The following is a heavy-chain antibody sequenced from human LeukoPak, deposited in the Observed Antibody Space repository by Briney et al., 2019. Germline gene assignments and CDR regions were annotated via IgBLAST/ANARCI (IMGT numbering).Heavy chain of an antibody. CDR2: INHSGST. CDR3: ARGLTMVRGVMDV. J-gene: IGHJ6*04. V-gene: IGHV4-34*01. D-gene: IGHD3-10*01. CDR1: GLSFSGYY. Sequence: LQPSETLSLTCAVYGLSFSGYYWSWIRQPPGTGLEWVGEINHSGSTNYNPSLKSRVTISVDTSKNQFSLKLSSVTAADTAVYYCARGLTMVRGVMDVWGKGTTVTVSS.